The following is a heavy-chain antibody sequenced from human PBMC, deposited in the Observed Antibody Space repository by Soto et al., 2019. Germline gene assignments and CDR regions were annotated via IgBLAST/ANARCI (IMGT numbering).Heavy chain of an antibody. V-gene: IGHV3-15*01. CDR1: GFIFSNAW. D-gene: IGHD6-19*01. CDR2: IKSKTEGGTT. J-gene: IGHJ1*01. CDR3: TTSSRVAGTCQY. Sequence: EVHLVESGGGLVKPGGSLRLSCAASGFIFSNAWMSWVRQAPGKGLEWVGRIKSKTEGGTTDYAAPVRGRLTISRDDSKNTLFLQMDSLTTEDKAVYYCTTSSRVAGTCQYWGQGTLVIVSS.